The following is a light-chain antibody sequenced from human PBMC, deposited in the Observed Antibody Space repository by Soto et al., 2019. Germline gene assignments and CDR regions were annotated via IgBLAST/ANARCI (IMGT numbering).Light chain of an antibody. J-gene: IGKJ5*01. CDR1: ESVSSN. CDR2: GAS. V-gene: IGKV3-15*01. CDR3: QQYNSWPPIT. Sequence: EVVMTQSPATLSASPGERATLSCRASESVSSNLAWYQQRPGQAPRLVIYGASTRATGIPARFSGGGYGAEFTLTISSLQSEDFAVYYCQQYNSWPPITFGQGTRLEIK.